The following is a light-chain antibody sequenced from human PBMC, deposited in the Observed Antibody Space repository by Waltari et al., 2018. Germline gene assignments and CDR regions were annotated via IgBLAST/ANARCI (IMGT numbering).Light chain of an antibody. CDR3: QSYDSSLSGSVV. CDR2: GNS. CDR1: SSNIGAGYD. J-gene: IGLJ2*01. Sequence: QSALTQPPSVSGAPGQRVTISCTGSSSNIGAGYDVPRYQQLPGTAPKLLIYGNSNRPSGVPDRFSGSKSGTSASLAITGLQAEDEADYYCQSYDSSLSGSVVFGGGTKLTVL. V-gene: IGLV1-40*01.